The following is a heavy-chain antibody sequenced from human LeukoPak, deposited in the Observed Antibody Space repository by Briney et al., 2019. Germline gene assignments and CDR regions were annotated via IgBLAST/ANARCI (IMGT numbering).Heavy chain of an antibody. V-gene: IGHV4-38-2*02. J-gene: IGHJ5*02. Sequence: SETLSLTCTVSGYSISSGYYWDWIRQPPGKGLEWIGTLSHSGSSYYNPSLKSRVTISVDTSKNQFSLKLSSVTAADTAVYYCARRSKGSSGWYWFDPWGQGTLVTVSS. CDR1: GYSISSGYY. CDR2: LSHSGSS. D-gene: IGHD6-19*01. CDR3: ARRSKGSSGWYWFDP.